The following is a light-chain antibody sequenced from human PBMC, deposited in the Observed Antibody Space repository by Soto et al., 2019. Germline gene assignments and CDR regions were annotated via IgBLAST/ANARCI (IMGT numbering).Light chain of an antibody. V-gene: IGKV1-5*03. CDR2: KAS. CDR3: QQYNSYST. Sequence: DIQMTQSPSTLSASVGDRVTITCRASQSISSWLAWYQQKPGKAPKLLIYKASSLESGVPSRFSGSGSGTEFTLTTSSLQPDDFATYYCQQYNSYSTFGQGTKVDIK. J-gene: IGKJ1*01. CDR1: QSISSW.